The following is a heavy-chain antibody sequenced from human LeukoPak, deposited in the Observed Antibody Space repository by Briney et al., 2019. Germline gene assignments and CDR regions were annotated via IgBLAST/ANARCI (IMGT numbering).Heavy chain of an antibody. CDR3: ARHSVRRTYYFDN. CDR2: ISGSGGST. CDR1: GLTFSTSA. J-gene: IGHJ4*02. D-gene: IGHD3-10*02. V-gene: IGHV3-23*01. Sequence: GGSLRLSRVASGLTFSTSAMSWVRQAPGQGLEWVSSISGSGGSTHYAASVKGRFTISRDNSKNTLSLQMNSLKASDTATYYCARHSVRRTYYFDNWGQGTLVTVSS.